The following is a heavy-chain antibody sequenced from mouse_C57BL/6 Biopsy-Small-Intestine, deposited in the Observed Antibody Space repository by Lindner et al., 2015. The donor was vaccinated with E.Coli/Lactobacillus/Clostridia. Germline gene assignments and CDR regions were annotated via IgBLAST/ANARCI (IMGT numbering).Heavy chain of an antibody. CDR1: GYTFTEYT. CDR3: ARHAQLGPNFDY. V-gene: IGHV1-62-2*01. CDR2: FYPGSDSI. J-gene: IGHJ2*01. Sequence: VQLQESGAELVKPGASVKLSCKASGYTFTEYTIHWVKQRSGQGLEWIGWFYPGSDSIKYNEKFKDKATLTADKTSSTVYMELSRLTSVDSAVYFCARHAQLGPNFDYWGQGTTLTVSS. D-gene: IGHD4-1*02.